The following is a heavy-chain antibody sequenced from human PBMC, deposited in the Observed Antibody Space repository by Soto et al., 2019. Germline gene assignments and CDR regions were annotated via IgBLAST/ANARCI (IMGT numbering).Heavy chain of an antibody. J-gene: IGHJ6*03. V-gene: IGHV4-59*08. D-gene: IGHD3-16*01. Sequence: SETLSLTCTVSGGSISSYYWSWIRQPPGKGLEWIGYIYYSGSTNYNPSLKSRVTISVDTSKNQFSLKLSSVTAADTAVYYCARQFGDFYDYYYYMDVWGKGTTVTVSS. CDR3: ARQFGDFYDYYYYMDV. CDR1: GGSISSYY. CDR2: IYYSGST.